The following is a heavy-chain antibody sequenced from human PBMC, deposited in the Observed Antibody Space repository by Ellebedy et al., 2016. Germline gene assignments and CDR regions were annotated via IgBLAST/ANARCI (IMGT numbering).Heavy chain of an antibody. V-gene: IGHV4-59*08. J-gene: IGHJ4*02. D-gene: IGHD6-19*01. CDR3: ARGRQWLVQWSFFDY. CDR1: GGSVSSDY. CDR2: VFHTGTT. Sequence: SETLSLTCNVSGGSVSSDYWNWIRRPPGKGLEWIGYVFHTGTTNYNPSLKSRVTISVDTSKNQFSLKLSPVTAADTAVYYCARGRQWLVQWSFFDYWGQGTLVTVSS.